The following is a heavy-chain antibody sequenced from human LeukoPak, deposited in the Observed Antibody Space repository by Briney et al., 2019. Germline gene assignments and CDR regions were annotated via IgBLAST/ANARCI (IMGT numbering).Heavy chain of an antibody. CDR2: ISSSSTTI. CDR1: GFTFSTYS. V-gene: IGHV3-48*01. CDR3: AKDLGPPIGYCSSTSCSSAFDI. Sequence: GGSLRLSCAASGFTFSTYSMNWVGQAPGKGLEWVSYISSSSTTIYYADSVKGRFTISRDNSKNTLYLQMNSLRAEDTAVYYCAKDLGPPIGYCSSTSCSSAFDIWGQGTMVTVSS. D-gene: IGHD2-2*01. J-gene: IGHJ3*02.